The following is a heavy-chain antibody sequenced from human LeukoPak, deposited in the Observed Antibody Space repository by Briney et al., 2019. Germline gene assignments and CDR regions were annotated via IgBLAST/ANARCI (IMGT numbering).Heavy chain of an antibody. D-gene: IGHD2-2*01. CDR2: IYASGST. CDR3: ARDTSLGYCSSTSCSNWFDP. Sequence: SETLSLTCTVSGGSISSYYWSWIRQPAGKGLEWIGRIYASGSTNYNPSLKSRVTMSVDTSKNQFSLKLSSVTAADTAVYYCARDTSLGYCSSTSCSNWFDPWGQGTLVTVSS. J-gene: IGHJ5*02. CDR1: GGSISSYY. V-gene: IGHV4-4*07.